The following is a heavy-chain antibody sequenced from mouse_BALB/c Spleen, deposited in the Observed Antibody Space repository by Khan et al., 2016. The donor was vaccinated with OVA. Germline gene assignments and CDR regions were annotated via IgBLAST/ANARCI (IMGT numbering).Heavy chain of an antibody. CDR1: GFSLTSYG. D-gene: IGHD1-1*02. V-gene: IGHV2-2*02. J-gene: IGHJ2*01. CDR2: IWSSGST. Sequence: VKLLESGPGLVQPSQSLSITCTVSGFSLTSYGVHWVRQSPGKGLEWLGMIWSSGSTDYNATFISRLSISKDNSKSQVFFTMNSLQANDTAIYYCARNRNGYLDYWGQGTTLTVSS. CDR3: ARNRNGYLDY.